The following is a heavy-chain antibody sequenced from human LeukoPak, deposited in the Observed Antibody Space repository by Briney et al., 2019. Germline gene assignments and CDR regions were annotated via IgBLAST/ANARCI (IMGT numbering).Heavy chain of an antibody. CDR2: IYTSGST. J-gene: IGHJ6*02. V-gene: IGHV4-4*07. D-gene: IGHD2-2*01. CDR1: GGSISSYY. Sequence: SETLSLTCTVSGGSISSYYWSWIRQPAGKGLEWIGRIYTSGSTNYNPSLKSRVTMSVDTSKNQFSLKLSSVTAADTAVYYCAGVVPAAYIPHTTEDVWGQGTTVTVSS. CDR3: AGVVPAAYIPHTTEDV.